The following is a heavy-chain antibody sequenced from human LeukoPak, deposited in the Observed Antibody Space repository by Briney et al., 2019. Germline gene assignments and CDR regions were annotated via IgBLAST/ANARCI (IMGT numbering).Heavy chain of an antibody. CDR1: GVTFISYI. V-gene: IGHV3-21*01. J-gene: IGHJ6*02. CDR2: ISVSSSYI. D-gene: IGHD3-3*01. Sequence: GGALRLSCAAAGVTFISYIMNLVRRAPGKGLEWVSSISVSSSYIYYADSVKGRFTISRDNAKNSLYLHMNSLRAEDTAVYYCARDNTPLRFLEWLSQNLGYGMDVWGQGPTVTVSS. CDR3: ARDNTPLRFLEWLSQNLGYGMDV.